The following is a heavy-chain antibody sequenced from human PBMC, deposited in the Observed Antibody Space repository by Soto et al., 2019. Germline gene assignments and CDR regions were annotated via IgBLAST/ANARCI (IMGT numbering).Heavy chain of an antibody. CDR2: IGKRANNFAT. Sequence: GGSLRLSCVGSGSIFSDHYMDWVRQAPGKGLEWVGRIGKRANNFATEYAASVSGRFTISRDESKNSLYLQLNSLRAEDTAVYSCTRGYSGIDIYAFDIWGQGTTVTVSS. CDR3: TRGYSGIDIYAFDI. D-gene: IGHD1-26*01. J-gene: IGHJ3*02. V-gene: IGHV3-72*01. CDR1: GSIFSDHY.